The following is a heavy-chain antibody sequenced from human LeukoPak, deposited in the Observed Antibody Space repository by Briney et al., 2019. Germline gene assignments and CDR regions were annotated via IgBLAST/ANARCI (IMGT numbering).Heavy chain of an antibody. D-gene: IGHD3-22*01. CDR1: GFIFSSYG. Sequence: GRSLRLSCAASGFIFSSYGIHWVRQAPGKGLEWVALISYDGSRKYYAESVKGRFTISRDNSKNTLYLQMNSLRAEDTAVYYCARETYYYDSSGYLDYWGQGTLVTVSS. CDR3: ARETYYYDSSGYLDY. CDR2: ISYDGSRK. J-gene: IGHJ4*02. V-gene: IGHV3-30*03.